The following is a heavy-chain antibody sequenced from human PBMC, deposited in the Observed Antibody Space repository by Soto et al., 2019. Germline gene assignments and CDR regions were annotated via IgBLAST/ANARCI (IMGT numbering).Heavy chain of an antibody. CDR3: ARVVDTAMGPQDSGVYGMDV. D-gene: IGHD5-18*01. Sequence: GGSLRLSCAASGFTFSSYAMHWVRQAPGKGLEWVAVISYDGSNKYYADSVKGRFTISRDNSKNTLYLQMNSLRAEDTAVYYCARVVDTAMGPQDSGVYGMDVWGQGTTVTVSS. J-gene: IGHJ6*02. CDR2: ISYDGSNK. V-gene: IGHV3-30-3*01. CDR1: GFTFSSYA.